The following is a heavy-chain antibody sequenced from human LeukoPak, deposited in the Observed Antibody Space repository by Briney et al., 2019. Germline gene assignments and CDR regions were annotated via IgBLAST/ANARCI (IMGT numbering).Heavy chain of an antibody. CDR3: ARDHYGSGSYFDY. D-gene: IGHD3-10*01. Sequence: SETLSLTCAVSGGSISSGGYSWSWIRQPPGKGLEWIGYIYHSGSTCYNPSLKSRVTISVDRSKNQFSLKLSSVNAADTAVYYCARDHYGSGSYFDYWGQGTLVTVSS. CDR2: IYHSGST. V-gene: IGHV4-30-2*01. J-gene: IGHJ4*02. CDR1: GGSISSGGYS.